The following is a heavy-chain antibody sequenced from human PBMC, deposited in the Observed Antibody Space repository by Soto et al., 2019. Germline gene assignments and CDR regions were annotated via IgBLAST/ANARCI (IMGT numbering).Heavy chain of an antibody. D-gene: IGHD4-17*01. J-gene: IGHJ4*02. CDR2: ISSSSGYT. CDR3: ARGGTTVTDF. Sequence: QVQLVESGGGVVRPGGSLRLSCVASGFTFNGYDMRWIRQAPGKGLEWVADISSSSGYTNYADSVKGRFTISRDNDRNSLYLEMNSLRDEDTPVYYRARGGTTVTDFWGQGTLVSVSS. V-gene: IGHV3-11*06. CDR1: GFTFNGYD.